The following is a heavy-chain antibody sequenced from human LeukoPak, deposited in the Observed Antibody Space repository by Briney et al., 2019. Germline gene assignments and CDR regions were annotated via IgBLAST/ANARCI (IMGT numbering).Heavy chain of an antibody. CDR2: IYPGDSDT. J-gene: IGHJ4*02. CDR3: ARHSDSSGWNYFDY. D-gene: IGHD6-19*01. V-gene: IGHV5-51*01. Sequence: GESLKISCKGSGYSFTNYWIGWVRQMPGRGLEWMGIIYPGDSDTRYSPSFQGQVTISADKSIGTAYPQWSSLQASDTAMYYCARHSDSSGWNYFDYWGQGTLVTVSS. CDR1: GYSFTNYW.